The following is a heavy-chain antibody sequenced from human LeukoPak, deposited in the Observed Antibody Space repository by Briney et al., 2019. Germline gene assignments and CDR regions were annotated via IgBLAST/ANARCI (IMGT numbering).Heavy chain of an antibody. CDR2: IYPGDSDT. D-gene: IGHD6-13*01. V-gene: IGHV5-51*01. J-gene: IGHJ4*02. CDR3: ARHGPGNYVGY. CDR1: GYSFTSYW. Sequence: GESLKISCKGFGYSFTSYWIGWVCQMPGKGREWMGIIYPGDSDTKYSPSFQGQVTISADKSISTAYLQWSSLKASDTAVYYCARHGPGNYVGYWGQGTLVTVSS.